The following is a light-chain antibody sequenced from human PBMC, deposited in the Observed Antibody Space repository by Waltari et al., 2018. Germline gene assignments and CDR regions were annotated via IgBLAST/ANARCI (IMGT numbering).Light chain of an antibody. CDR3: SSYTSTSSPWV. Sequence: QSALTQPASVSGSPGQSITISCTGTSSDIGIYNFVSWYQQHPDKAPKLVLFGVSNRPSGVSNRCSGSKSGNTASLTISGLQAEDEADYYCSSYTSTSSPWVFGGGTKLTVL. V-gene: IGLV2-14*03. CDR2: GVS. CDR1: SSDIGIYNF. J-gene: IGLJ3*02.